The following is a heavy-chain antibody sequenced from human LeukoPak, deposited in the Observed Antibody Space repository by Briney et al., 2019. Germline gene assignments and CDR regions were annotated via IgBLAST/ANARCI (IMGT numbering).Heavy chain of an antibody. Sequence: ASVKVSCKASGYTFTDYYMHWVRQAPGQGFEWMGWINPNDGDTNYAQKFQGRVTMTRDTSVSTAHMEVSRLRSDDAAVYYCARANFLYCSSSTCLFDYWGQGTLVTVSS. D-gene: IGHD2-2*01. CDR3: ARANFLYCSSSTCLFDY. J-gene: IGHJ4*02. V-gene: IGHV1-2*02. CDR1: GYTFTDYY. CDR2: INPNDGDT.